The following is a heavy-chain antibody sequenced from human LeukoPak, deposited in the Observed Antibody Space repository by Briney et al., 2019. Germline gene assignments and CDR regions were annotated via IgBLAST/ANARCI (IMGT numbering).Heavy chain of an antibody. D-gene: IGHD6-13*01. CDR2: ISAYNGNT. CDR1: GYTFTSYG. V-gene: IGHV1-18*01. Sequence: ASVKVSCKASGYTFTSYGISWVRQAPGQGLEWMGWISAYNGNTNYAQKLQSRVTMTTDTSTSTAYMELRSLRSDDTAVYYCARSTFIAAAGREFDYWGQGTLVTVSS. J-gene: IGHJ4*02. CDR3: ARSTFIAAAGREFDY.